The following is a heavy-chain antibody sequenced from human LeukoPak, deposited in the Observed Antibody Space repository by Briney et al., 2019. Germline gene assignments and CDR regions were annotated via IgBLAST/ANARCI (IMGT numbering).Heavy chain of an antibody. CDR3: ARAGVVVVPAAMLYYYYYYMDV. J-gene: IGHJ6*03. Sequence: SETLSLTCTVSGGSISSYYWSWIRQPAGKGLEWIGRIYTSGSTNYNPSLKSRVTMSVDTSKNQFSLKLSSVTAADTAVYYCARAGVVVVPAAMLYYYYYYMDVWGKGTTVTVSS. CDR2: IYTSGST. CDR1: GGSISSYY. V-gene: IGHV4-4*07. D-gene: IGHD2-2*01.